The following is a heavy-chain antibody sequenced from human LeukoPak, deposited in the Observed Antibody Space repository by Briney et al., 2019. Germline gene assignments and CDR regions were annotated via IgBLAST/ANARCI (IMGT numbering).Heavy chain of an antibody. Sequence: GGSLRLSCAASGLTFSSYSMNWVRQAPGKGLEWVSYISSSSSTIYYADSVKGRFTISRDNAKNSLYLQMNSLRAEDTAVYYCARGVEPLAANTLAYWGQGTLVTVSS. J-gene: IGHJ4*02. CDR3: ARGVEPLAANTLAY. CDR1: GLTFSSYS. D-gene: IGHD1-14*01. V-gene: IGHV3-48*01. CDR2: ISSSSSTI.